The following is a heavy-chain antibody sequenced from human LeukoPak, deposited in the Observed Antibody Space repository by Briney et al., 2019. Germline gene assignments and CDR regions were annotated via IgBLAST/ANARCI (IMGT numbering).Heavy chain of an antibody. CDR1: EFTFSKYW. CDR2: INSDGSST. CDR3: ARRLVACVFDCLDV. D-gene: IGHD2-21*01. J-gene: IGHJ3*01. V-gene: IGHV3-74*01. Sequence: GGSLRLSCAASEFTFSKYWMHWVRQVPGKGLVWVSRINSDGSSTVYADSVKGRFTISRDNAKNTRYLQMINLRAEDTAVYYCARRLVACVFDCLDVWGQGTMVTVSS.